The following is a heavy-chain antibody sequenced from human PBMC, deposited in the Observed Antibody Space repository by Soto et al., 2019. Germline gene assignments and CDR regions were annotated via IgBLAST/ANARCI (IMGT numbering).Heavy chain of an antibody. D-gene: IGHD2-2*01. Sequence: SETLSLTCTVSGGSISSSSYYWGWIRQPPGKGLEWIGSIYYSGSTYYNPSLKSRFTISVDTSKNQFSLKLSSVTAADTAVYYCASLYCSSTSCYGIRGYYMDVWGKGTTVTVSS. V-gene: IGHV4-39*01. CDR2: IYYSGST. J-gene: IGHJ6*03. CDR1: GGSISSSSYY. CDR3: ASLYCSSTSCYGIRGYYMDV.